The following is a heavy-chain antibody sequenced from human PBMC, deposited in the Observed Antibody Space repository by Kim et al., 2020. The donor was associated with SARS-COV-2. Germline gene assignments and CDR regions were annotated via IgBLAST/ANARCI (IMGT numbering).Heavy chain of an antibody. D-gene: IGHD2-2*01. J-gene: IGHJ6*02. V-gene: IGHV4-34*01. CDR2: VNHSGTV. CDR1: GGSLSGYH. CDR3: ARGRAGFVPAAVLGLWSYYECFIMDD. Sequence: SETLSLTCTVYGGSLSGYHWGWIRQPPGKGLEWIGDVNHSGTVNLNPSLKSRVTISIDTSKNQFSLKLTSVTAADTGFYYCARGRAGFVPAAVLGLWSYYECFIMDDWGHGGRVTVSS.